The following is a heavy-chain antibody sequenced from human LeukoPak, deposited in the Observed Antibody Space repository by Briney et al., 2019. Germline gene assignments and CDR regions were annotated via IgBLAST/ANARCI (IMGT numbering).Heavy chain of an antibody. J-gene: IGHJ4*02. Sequence: SGPTLVKPTQTLTLTCTFSGFSLSTSGVGVGWIRQPPGKALEWLALIYWNDDKRYSPSLKSRLTITKDTSKNQVVLTMTNMDPVDTATYYCAHDRREIWSGYLYFDYWGQGTLVTVSS. V-gene: IGHV2-5*01. D-gene: IGHD3-3*01. CDR2: IYWNDDK. CDR3: AHDRREIWSGYLYFDY. CDR1: GFSLSTSGVG.